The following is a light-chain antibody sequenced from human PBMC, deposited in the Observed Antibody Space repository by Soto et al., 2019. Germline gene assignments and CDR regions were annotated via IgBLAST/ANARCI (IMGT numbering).Light chain of an antibody. V-gene: IGKV3-20*01. Sequence: EVVMTQYPATLSLSPGERATLSCRASQSVGSDLAWYQQKPGQAPRLLIYGASSRATGIPDRFSGSGSGTDFTLTISRLEPEDFAVYYCQQYGSSPRTFGQGTKVDIK. CDR3: QQYGSSPRT. CDR1: QSVGSD. CDR2: GAS. J-gene: IGKJ1*01.